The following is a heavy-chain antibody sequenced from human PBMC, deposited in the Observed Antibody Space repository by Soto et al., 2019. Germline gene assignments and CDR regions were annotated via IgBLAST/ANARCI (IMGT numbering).Heavy chain of an antibody. V-gene: IGHV1-3*01. CDR1: GYTFSSYA. J-gene: IGHJ4*02. CDR3: ARDTGDGTFDF. CDR2: INAGYGNT. Sequence: SVEVSCKASGYTFSSYAMHWVRQAPGQRLEWMGWINAGYGNTKSSQKFQDRVTISRDTSASTAYMELTSLRSEDTAVYYCARDTGDGTFDFWGQGTLVTVSS. D-gene: IGHD7-27*01.